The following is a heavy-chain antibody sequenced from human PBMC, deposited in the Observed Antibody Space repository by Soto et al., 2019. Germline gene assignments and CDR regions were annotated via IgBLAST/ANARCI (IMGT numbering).Heavy chain of an antibody. V-gene: IGHV4-39*01. CDR1: SGSIRSTISS. CDR2: IFYSGST. J-gene: IGHJ5*02. CDR3: ARQCRGVTCHWFVP. D-gene: IGHD2-15*01. Sequence: SDTRSLTCTAPSGSIRSTISSLAVNLRPPGKGLEWIGSIFYSGSTYYNPSLKSRVTISVDTSKNQFSLTLTSVTAADTAVYYCARQCRGVTCHWFVPWGQGTLVTVS.